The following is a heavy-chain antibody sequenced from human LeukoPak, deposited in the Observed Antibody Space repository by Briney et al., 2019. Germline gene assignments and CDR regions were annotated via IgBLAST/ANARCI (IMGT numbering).Heavy chain of an antibody. J-gene: IGHJ4*02. Sequence: SVKLSCKASGGTFSSYAISWVRQAPAPGLEWMGRIIPILGLANYAQTFQGRVTLTADKSTRTAYMELSSLRSEDTAVYFCASEPSSSSSWEGYWGQGAKVTVSS. CDR2: IIPILGLA. V-gene: IGHV1-69*04. CDR1: GGTFSSYA. D-gene: IGHD6-13*01. CDR3: ASEPSSSSSWEGY.